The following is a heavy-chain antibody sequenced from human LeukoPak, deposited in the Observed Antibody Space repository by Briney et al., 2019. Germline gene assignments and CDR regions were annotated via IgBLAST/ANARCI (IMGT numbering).Heavy chain of an antibody. CDR2: ISSSGTYV. D-gene: IGHD3-9*01. V-gene: IGHV3-21*01. J-gene: IGHJ3*02. CDR1: GFTFSSYS. CDR3: ARASSKQLAGYLPDGFDI. Sequence: GSLRLSCAASGFTFSSYSMNWVRQAPGKGLEWVSSISSSGTYVYCADSVKGRFTISRDNAKNSLSLQMNSLRADDAAVYYCARASSKQLAGYLPDGFDIWGQGTMVTVSS.